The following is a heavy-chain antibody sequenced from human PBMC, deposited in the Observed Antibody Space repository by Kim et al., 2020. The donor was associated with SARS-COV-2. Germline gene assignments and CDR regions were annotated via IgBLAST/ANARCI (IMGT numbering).Heavy chain of an antibody. CDR3: ARHLTVPGTHYFDY. D-gene: IGHD1-1*01. CDR1: GYNFNNYW. J-gene: IGHJ4*02. CDR2: IYPGDSDT. Sequence: GESLKISCKGSGYNFNNYWIAWVRQMPGKGLEWMGIIYPGDSDTRYSPSFQGQVTISADKSISTAYLQWSSLKASDTAMYYCARHLTVPGTHYFDYWGQGTLVTVSS. V-gene: IGHV5-51*01.